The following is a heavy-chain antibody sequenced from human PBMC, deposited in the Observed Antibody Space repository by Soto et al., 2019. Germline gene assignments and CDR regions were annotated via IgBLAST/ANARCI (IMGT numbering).Heavy chain of an antibody. Sequence: QITLKESGPTLVKPTQTLTLTCTFSGFSLTTTAVGVGWIRQPPGKAPECLALIYWDGDKRYSPSLRSRLTITKDTFKTQVVLTMTNMDPVDTATYYCAHARWLYPFDFWGQGTLVTVSS. CDR3: AHARWLYPFDF. D-gene: IGHD6-19*01. V-gene: IGHV2-5*02. CDR2: IYWDGDK. CDR1: GFSLTTTAVG. J-gene: IGHJ4*02.